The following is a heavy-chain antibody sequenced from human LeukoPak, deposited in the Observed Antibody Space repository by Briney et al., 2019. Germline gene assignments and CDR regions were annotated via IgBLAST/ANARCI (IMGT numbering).Heavy chain of an antibody. CDR2: IYSGGST. CDR3: AKAGPGIAAAVSPFDY. Sequence: PGGSLRLSCAASGFTVSSNYMSWVRQAPGKGLEWVSVIYSGGSTYYADSVKGRFTISRDNSKNTLYLQMNSLRAEDTAVYYCAKAGPGIAAAVSPFDYWGQGTLVTVSS. V-gene: IGHV3-53*01. J-gene: IGHJ4*02. D-gene: IGHD6-13*01. CDR1: GFTVSSNY.